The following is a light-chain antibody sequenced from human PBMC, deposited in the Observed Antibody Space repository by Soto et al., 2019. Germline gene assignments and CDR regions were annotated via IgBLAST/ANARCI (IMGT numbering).Light chain of an antibody. J-gene: IGKJ4*01. Sequence: EIVMTQSPATLSVSPGERATLSCRASQNVRSNLAWYHQKPGQPPRLLISDASTRATGIPARFSGSGSGTEFTLLITSLQSEDVAVYYCQQYDNWPLSFGGGTRVEIK. CDR2: DAS. CDR1: QNVRSN. CDR3: QQYDNWPLS. V-gene: IGKV3-15*01.